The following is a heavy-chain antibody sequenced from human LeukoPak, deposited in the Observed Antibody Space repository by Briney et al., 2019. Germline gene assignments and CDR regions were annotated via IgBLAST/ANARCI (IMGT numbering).Heavy chain of an antibody. CDR1: GFDFSTYS. V-gene: IGHV3-30-3*01. CDR3: ARGLHRTYYTAWRSLADL. CDR2: ISYDGSSK. J-gene: IGHJ5*02. D-gene: IGHD2-21*01. Sequence: PGGSLRLSCAASGFDFSTYSMLWVRQAPGKGLEWVAVISYDGSSKYNADSVKGRITISRDNSKNTLYLQMNSLRAEDTAVYYCARGLHRTYYTAWRSLADLWGQGTLVTVSS.